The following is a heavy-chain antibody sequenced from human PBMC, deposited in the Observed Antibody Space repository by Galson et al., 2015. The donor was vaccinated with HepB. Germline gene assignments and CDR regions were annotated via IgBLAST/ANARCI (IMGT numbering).Heavy chain of an antibody. V-gene: IGHV3-23*01. CDR2: ISGSGGST. CDR1: GFTFSSYA. CDR3: ASSLEELSQAPPWGAFDI. J-gene: IGHJ3*02. D-gene: IGHD3-16*02. Sequence: SLRLSCAASGFTFSSYAMSWVRQAPGKGLEWVSAISGSGGSTYYADSVKGRFTISRDNSKNTLYLQMNSLRAEDTAVYYCASSLEELSQAPPWGAFDIWGQGTMVTVSS.